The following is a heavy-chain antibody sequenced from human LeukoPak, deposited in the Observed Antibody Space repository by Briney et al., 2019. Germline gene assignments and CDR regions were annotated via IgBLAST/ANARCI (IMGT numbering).Heavy chain of an antibody. J-gene: IGHJ6*02. CDR3: AGAVGGSYSMDV. CDR1: GGSVSSGSYY. D-gene: IGHD1-26*01. Sequence: SETLSLTCTVSGGSVSSGSYYWSWIRQPPGKGLEWIGYIYYSGSTKYNPSLKSRVTISIDTSKNQFSLKLSSVTAADTAIYYCAGAVGGSYSMDVWGQGTTVTVSS. CDR2: IYYSGST. V-gene: IGHV4-61*01.